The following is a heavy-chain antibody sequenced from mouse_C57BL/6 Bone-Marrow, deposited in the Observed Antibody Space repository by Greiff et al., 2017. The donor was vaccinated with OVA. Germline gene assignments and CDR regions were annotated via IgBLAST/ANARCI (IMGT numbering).Heavy chain of an antibody. D-gene: IGHD2-5*01. V-gene: IGHV5-6*01. CDR2: ISSGGSYT. Sequence: EVQVVESGGDLVKPGGSLKLSCAASGFTFSSYGMSWVRQTPDKRLEWVATISSGGSYTYYPDSVKGRFTISRDNAKNTLYLQMSSLKSEDTAMYYCASPYSINAMDYWGQGTSVTVSS. CDR1: GFTFSSYG. CDR3: ASPYSINAMDY. J-gene: IGHJ4*01.